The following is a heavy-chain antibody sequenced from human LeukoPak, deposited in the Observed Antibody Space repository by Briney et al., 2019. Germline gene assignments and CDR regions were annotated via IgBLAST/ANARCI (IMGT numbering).Heavy chain of an antibody. CDR2: ISGSGDST. J-gene: IGHJ4*02. Sequence: GGSLRLSCAASGFTFSTYAMSWVRQAPGKGLEWVSAISGSGDSTYYADSVKGRFTISGDNSKNTLYLQVNSLRAEDTAVYYCAKGSLGSWYYFDYWGQGTLVTVSS. V-gene: IGHV3-23*01. CDR1: GFTFSTYA. CDR3: AKGSLGSWYYFDY. D-gene: IGHD6-13*01.